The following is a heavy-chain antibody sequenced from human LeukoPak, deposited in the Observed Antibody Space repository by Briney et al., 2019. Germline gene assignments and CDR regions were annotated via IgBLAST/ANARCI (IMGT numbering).Heavy chain of an antibody. CDR3: ARDKVFEYSSNRYEDYFDY. Sequence: GASVKVSCKASGYTFTSYYMHWVRQAPGQGLEWMGIINPSGGSTSYAQKFQGRVTMTTDTSTSTAYMELRSLRSDDTAVYYCARDKVFEYSSNRYEDYFDYWGQGTLVTVSS. J-gene: IGHJ4*02. CDR2: INPSGGST. V-gene: IGHV1-46*01. CDR1: GYTFTSYY. D-gene: IGHD6-13*01.